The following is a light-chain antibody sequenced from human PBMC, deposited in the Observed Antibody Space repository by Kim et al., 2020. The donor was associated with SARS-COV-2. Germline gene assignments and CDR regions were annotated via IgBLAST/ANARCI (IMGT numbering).Light chain of an antibody. V-gene: IGKV3-20*01. CDR3: QQYGSSALT. J-gene: IGKJ4*01. CDR2: GAS. Sequence: EIVLTQSPGTLSLSPGERATLSCRASQRVTSNYLAWYQQKPGQAPRLLIYGASSRAAGIPDRFSGSGSGTDFTLTISRLEPEDFAVYYCQQYGSSALTFGGGTKVDIK. CDR1: QRVTSNY.